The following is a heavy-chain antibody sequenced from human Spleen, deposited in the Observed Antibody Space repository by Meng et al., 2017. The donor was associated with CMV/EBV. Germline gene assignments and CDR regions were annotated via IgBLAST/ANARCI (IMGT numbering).Heavy chain of an antibody. CDR3: ARRRANGVSLYYFDY. J-gene: IGHJ4*02. V-gene: IGHV2-5*02. D-gene: IGHD2-8*01. CDR2: IYWDDDK. CDR1: GFSLSTSGVG. Sequence: SGFSLSTSGVGVGWLRQPPGKALEWLALIYWDDDKRYSPSLKSRLTITKDTSKNQVVLTMTNMDPVDTATYYCARRRANGVSLYYFDYWGQGTLVTVSS.